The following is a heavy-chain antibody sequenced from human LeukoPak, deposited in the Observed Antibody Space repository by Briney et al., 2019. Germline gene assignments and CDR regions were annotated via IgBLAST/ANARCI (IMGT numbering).Heavy chain of an antibody. V-gene: IGHV3-23*01. CDR3: AKGKASSWLDWFDP. D-gene: IGHD6-13*01. CDR1: GFTFSTYA. CDR2: TSGGGGST. Sequence: PGGSLRLSCAASGFTFSTYAMTWVRQAPGRGLEWVSATSGGGGSTYYADSVKGRFTMSRDNSKNTVYLQMNSLRAEDTAVNFCAKGKASSWLDWFDPWGQGTLVTVSS. J-gene: IGHJ5*02.